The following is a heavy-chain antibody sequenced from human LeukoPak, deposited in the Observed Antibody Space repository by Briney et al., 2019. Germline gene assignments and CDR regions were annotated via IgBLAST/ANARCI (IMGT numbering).Heavy chain of an antibody. CDR1: GYTFTGYY. CDR2: IIPIFGTA. V-gene: IGHV1-2*02. CDR3: ARDEFDP. J-gene: IGHJ5*02. Sequence: ASVKVSCKASGYTFTGYYMHWVRQAPGQGLEWMGGIIPIFGTANYAQKFQGRVTMTRNTSISTAYMELSRLRSDDTAVYYCARDEFDPWGQGTLVTVSS.